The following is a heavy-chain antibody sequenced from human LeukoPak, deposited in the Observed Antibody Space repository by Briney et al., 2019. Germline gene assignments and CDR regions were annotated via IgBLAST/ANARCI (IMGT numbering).Heavy chain of an antibody. V-gene: IGHV3-30*18. D-gene: IGHD3-22*01. CDR2: IPYDGSNK. Sequence: GRSLRLSCAASGFTFSSYGMHWVRQAPGKGLEWVAVIPYDGSNKYYADSVKGRFTISRDNSKNTLYLQMNSLRAEDTAGYYCAKGIYYYDSSGYGFDYWGQGTLVTVSS. J-gene: IGHJ4*02. CDR1: GFTFSSYG. CDR3: AKGIYYYDSSGYGFDY.